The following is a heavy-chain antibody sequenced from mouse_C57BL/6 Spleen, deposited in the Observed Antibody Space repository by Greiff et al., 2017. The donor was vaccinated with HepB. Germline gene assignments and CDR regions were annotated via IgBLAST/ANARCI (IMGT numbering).Heavy chain of an antibody. V-gene: IGHV1-19*01. CDR3: ASYYDYDDGFDY. J-gene: IGHJ2*01. Sequence: VQLQQSGPVLVKPGASVKMSCKASGYTFTDYYMNWVKQSHGKSLEWIGVINPYNVGTSYNQKFKGKATLTVDKSSSTAYMELNSLTSEDSAVYYCASYYDYDDGFDYWGQVTTLTVSS. D-gene: IGHD2-4*01. CDR1: GYTFTDYY. CDR2: INPYNVGT.